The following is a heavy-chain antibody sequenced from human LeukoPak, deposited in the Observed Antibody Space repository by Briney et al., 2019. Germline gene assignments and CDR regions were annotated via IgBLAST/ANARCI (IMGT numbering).Heavy chain of an antibody. D-gene: IGHD6-19*01. Sequence: ASVKVSCKASGYTFTSYDINWVRQATGQGLGWMGWMNPNSGNTGYAQKFQGRVTMTRNTSISTAYMELSSLRSEDTAVYYCARGPMAVAGPGLHWGQGILVTVSS. CDR1: GYTFTSYD. CDR3: ARGPMAVAGPGLH. J-gene: IGHJ4*02. CDR2: MNPNSGNT. V-gene: IGHV1-8*01.